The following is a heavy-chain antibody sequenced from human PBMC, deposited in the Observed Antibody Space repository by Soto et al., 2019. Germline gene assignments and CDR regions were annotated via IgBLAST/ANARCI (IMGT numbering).Heavy chain of an antibody. CDR3: AKAGDRYYFDY. CDR2: ISGGGST. D-gene: IGHD2-21*02. V-gene: IGHV3-23*01. CDR1: RFTFSTYA. J-gene: IGHJ4*02. Sequence: GGSLRLSCAASRFTFSTYAMSWVRQPPGKGLEWVSAISGGGSTYYADSVKGRFTISRDNSKNTLFLQMNSLRAADTAVYYCAKAGDRYYFDYWGQGTPVTVSS.